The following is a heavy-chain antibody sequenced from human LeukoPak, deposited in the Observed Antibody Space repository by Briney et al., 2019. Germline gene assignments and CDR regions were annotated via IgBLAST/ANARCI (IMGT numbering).Heavy chain of an antibody. CDR3: ARNYYDSSGYYSFGD. Sequence: WASVKVSCKASGGTFSSYAISWVRQAPGQGLEWMGGIIPIFGTANYAQKFQGRVTITADESTSTAYMELSSLRSEDTAVYYCARNYYDSSGYYSFGDWGQGTLVTVSS. J-gene: IGHJ4*02. CDR1: GGTFSSYA. CDR2: IIPIFGTA. V-gene: IGHV1-69*13. D-gene: IGHD3-22*01.